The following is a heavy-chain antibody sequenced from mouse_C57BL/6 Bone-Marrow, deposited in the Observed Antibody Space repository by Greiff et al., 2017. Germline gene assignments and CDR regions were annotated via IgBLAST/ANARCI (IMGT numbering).Heavy chain of an antibody. CDR1: GYTFTDYE. CDR2: IDPETGGT. J-gene: IGHJ2*01. CDR3: TYGDFDY. V-gene: IGHV1-15*01. D-gene: IGHD1-1*01. Sequence: QVQLKESGAELVRPGASVTLSCKASGYTFTDYEMHWVKQTPVHGLEWIGAIDPETGGTAYNQKFKGKAILTADKSSSTAYMELRSLTSGDSAVYYCTYGDFDYWGQGTTLTVSS.